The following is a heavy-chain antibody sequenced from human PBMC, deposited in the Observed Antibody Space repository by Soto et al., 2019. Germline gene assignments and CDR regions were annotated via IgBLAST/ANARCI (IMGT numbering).Heavy chain of an antibody. J-gene: IGHJ6*02. CDR1: GRSSSSFY. CDR3: ARRVGLRYYYYYYGMDV. CDR2: VYYSGNS. V-gene: IGHV4-59*01. Sequence: SETLALTCTVSGRSSSSFYWSWIRQPPGEGLGWIGYVYYSGNSYYIPSLKSRLTISVDTSKNQFSLKLRSVTAADTAVYYCARRVGLRYYYYYYGMDVWGQGTTVTVSS. D-gene: IGHD2-21*01.